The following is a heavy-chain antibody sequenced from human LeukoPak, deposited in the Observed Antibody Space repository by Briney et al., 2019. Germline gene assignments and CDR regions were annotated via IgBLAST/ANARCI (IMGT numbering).Heavy chain of an antibody. CDR2: ISYDGSNK. D-gene: IGHD2-2*01. V-gene: IGHV3-30*04. CDR3: ARDTKGYCSSTSCYRYYYYGMDV. Sequence: PGGSLRLSCAASGFTFSSYAMHWVRQAPGKGLEWVAVISYDGSNKYYADSVKGRFTISRENSKNTLYLQMNSLRAEDTAVYYCARDTKGYCSSTSCYRYYYYGMDVWGQGTTVTVSS. CDR1: GFTFSSYA. J-gene: IGHJ6*02.